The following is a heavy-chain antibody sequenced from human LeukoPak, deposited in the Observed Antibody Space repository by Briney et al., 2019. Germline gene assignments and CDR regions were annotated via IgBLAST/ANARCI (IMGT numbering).Heavy chain of an antibody. CDR2: IYYSGST. CDR3: ARLGRGTSWLFDY. D-gene: IGHD2-2*01. CDR1: GGSISSYY. Sequence: PSETLSLTCTVSGGSISSYYWSWIRQPPGKGLEWIGYIYYSGSTNYNPSLKSRVTISVDTSKNQFSLKLSSVTAADTAVYYCARLGRGTSWLFDYWGQGTLVTVSS. V-gene: IGHV4-59*08. J-gene: IGHJ4*02.